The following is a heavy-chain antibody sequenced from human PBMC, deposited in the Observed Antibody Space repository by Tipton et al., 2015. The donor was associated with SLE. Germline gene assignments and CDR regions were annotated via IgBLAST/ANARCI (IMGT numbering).Heavy chain of an antibody. V-gene: IGHV5-10-1*01. CDR2: IDPSDSYT. J-gene: IGHJ4*02. Sequence: SWIRQPPGKGLEWIGRIDPSDSYTNYSPSFQGHVTISADKSISTAYLQWSSLKASDTAMYYCARRVTYGDFFFDYWGQGTLVTVSS. CDR3: ARRVTYGDFFFDY. D-gene: IGHD4-17*01.